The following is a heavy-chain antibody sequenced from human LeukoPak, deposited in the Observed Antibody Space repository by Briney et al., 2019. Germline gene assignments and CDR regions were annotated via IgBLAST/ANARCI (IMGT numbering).Heavy chain of an antibody. Sequence: SETLSLTCAVFDGSLSGSCLSWIRQLPGKGLEWSGEISDRGTTNNNPSLQNRVTISVEPTKNPFCLKLSSVTAAETALCYCAREEPVMAQGGFAFAIWGEGPVVRVFS. D-gene: IGHD5-12*01. J-gene: IGHJ3*02. CDR1: DGSLSGSC. CDR2: ISDRGTT. V-gene: IGHV4-34*01. CDR3: AREEPVMAQGGFAFAI.